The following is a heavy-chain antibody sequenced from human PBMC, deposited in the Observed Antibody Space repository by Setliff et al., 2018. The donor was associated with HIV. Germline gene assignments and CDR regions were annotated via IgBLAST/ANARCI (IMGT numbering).Heavy chain of an antibody. CDR3: TRDPIQPAAAPIPFFDY. V-gene: IGHV1-18*01. CDR1: GYTLTNYG. Sequence: VASVKVSCKASGYTLTNYGISWVRQAPGQGLEWLGWINTYNGHTNSAQNFQGRVSMTSDTSTRTAYLEVKSLRSDDTAVYYCTRDPIQPAAAPIPFFDYWGQGALVTVSS. J-gene: IGHJ4*02. CDR2: INTYNGHT. D-gene: IGHD5-12*01.